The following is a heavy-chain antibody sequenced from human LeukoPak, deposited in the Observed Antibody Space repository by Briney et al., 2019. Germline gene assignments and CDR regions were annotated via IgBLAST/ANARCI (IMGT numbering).Heavy chain of an antibody. Sequence: GASVKVSCKAAGYTFTSYAMHWVRQAPGQRREWMGWINAGNGNTKYSQKFQGRVTITRDTSASTAYMELSSLRSEDTAVYYCARDRGYCSSTSCRRVWFDPWGQGTLVTVSS. D-gene: IGHD2-2*01. V-gene: IGHV1-3*01. CDR2: INAGNGNT. CDR3: ARDRGYCSSTSCRRVWFDP. CDR1: GYTFTSYA. J-gene: IGHJ5*02.